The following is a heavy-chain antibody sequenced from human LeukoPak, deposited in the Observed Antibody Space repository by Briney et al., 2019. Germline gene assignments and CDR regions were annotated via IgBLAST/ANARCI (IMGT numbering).Heavy chain of an antibody. J-gene: IGHJ4*02. Sequence: GGSLRLSCAASGFTFDDYGMSWVRQAPGKGLEWVSGINWNGGSSGYADYVKGRFTISRDNAKNSLYLQMNSLRAEDTALYYCARESRITMIVTKGAFDYWGQGTLVTVSS. CDR1: GFTFDDYG. CDR3: ARESRITMIVTKGAFDY. V-gene: IGHV3-20*04. D-gene: IGHD3-22*01. CDR2: INWNGGSS.